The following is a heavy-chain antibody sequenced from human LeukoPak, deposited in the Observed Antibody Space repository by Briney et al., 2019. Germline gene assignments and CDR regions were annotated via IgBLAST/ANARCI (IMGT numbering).Heavy chain of an antibody. CDR3: ARDREYYFDY. CDR2: IYHSGST. J-gene: IGHJ4*02. CDR1: GGSISSGGYH. Sequence: SETLSLTCTVSGGSISSGGYHWSWIRQPPGKGLEWIGYIYHSGSTYYNPSLKSRVTISVDRSKNQFSLKLSSVTAADTAVYYCARDREYYFDYWGQGTLVTVSS. V-gene: IGHV4-30-2*01.